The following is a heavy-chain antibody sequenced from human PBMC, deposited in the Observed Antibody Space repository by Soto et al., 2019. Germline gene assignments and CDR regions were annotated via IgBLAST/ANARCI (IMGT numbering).Heavy chain of an antibody. Sequence: GASVKVSCKASGYTFTGYYMHWVRQAPGQGLEWMGWINPNSGGTNYAQKFQGRVTMTRDTSISTAYMELSRLRSDDTAVYYCARDLLELIYGMDVWGQGTTVTVSS. V-gene: IGHV1-2*02. CDR1: GYTFTGYY. J-gene: IGHJ6*02. D-gene: IGHD1-26*01. CDR3: ARDLLELIYGMDV. CDR2: INPNSGGT.